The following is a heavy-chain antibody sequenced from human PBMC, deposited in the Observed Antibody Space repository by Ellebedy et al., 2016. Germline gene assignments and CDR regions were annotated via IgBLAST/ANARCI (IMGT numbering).Heavy chain of an antibody. CDR3: ARDRGYDSSGYYSRDAFDI. CDR2: ISAYNGNT. J-gene: IGHJ3*02. D-gene: IGHD3-22*01. V-gene: IGHV1-18*01. Sequence: ASVKVSCRASGYTFTSYGISWVRQAPGQGLEWMGWISAYNGNTNYAQKLQGRVTMTTDTSTSTAYMELRSLRSDDTAVYYCARDRGYDSSGYYSRDAFDIWGQGTMVTVSS. CDR1: GYTFTSYG.